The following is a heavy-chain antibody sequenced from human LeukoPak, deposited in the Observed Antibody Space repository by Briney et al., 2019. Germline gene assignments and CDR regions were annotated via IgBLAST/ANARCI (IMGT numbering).Heavy chain of an antibody. Sequence: SETLSLTCTVSGGSISSGSYYWSWIRQPAGKGLEWIGRIYTSGSTNYNPSLKSRVTVSVDTSKNQFSLKLSSVTAADTAVYYCATEGLGYCTNGVCYNGYWGQGTLVTVSS. CDR1: GGSISSGSYY. CDR2: IYTSGST. J-gene: IGHJ4*02. CDR3: ATEGLGYCTNGVCYNGY. V-gene: IGHV4-61*02. D-gene: IGHD2-8*01.